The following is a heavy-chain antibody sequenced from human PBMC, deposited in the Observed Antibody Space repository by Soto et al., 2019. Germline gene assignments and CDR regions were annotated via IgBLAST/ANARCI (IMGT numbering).Heavy chain of an antibody. V-gene: IGHV3-9*01. CDR1: GFTFDDYA. CDR2: ISWNSGSI. CDR3: AKVGANYYYYYYMDV. J-gene: IGHJ6*03. Sequence: EVQLVESGGGLVQPGRSLRLSCAASGFTFDDYAMHWVRQAPGKGLEWVSGISWNSGSIGYADSVKGRFTISRDNAKNSLYLQMNSLRAEDTALYYCAKVGANYYYYYYMDVWGEGTTVTVSS.